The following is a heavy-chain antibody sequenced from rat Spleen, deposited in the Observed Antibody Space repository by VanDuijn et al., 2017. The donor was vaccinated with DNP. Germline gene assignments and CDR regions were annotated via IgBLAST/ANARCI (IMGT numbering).Heavy chain of an antibody. CDR1: GFSLTDSS. CDR3: TRGVTTVVTGWFAY. V-gene: IGHV2-19*01. J-gene: IGHJ3*01. D-gene: IGHD1-1*01. Sequence: QVQLKESGPGMVQPSQTLSLTCTVSGFSLTDSSVHWVRQPPGKVLEWIAAISSGGSTYYNSALKSRLSISRDTSKSQVFLKMNSLQTEDTAIYYCTRGVTTVVTGWFAYWGQGTLVTVSS. CDR2: ISSGGST.